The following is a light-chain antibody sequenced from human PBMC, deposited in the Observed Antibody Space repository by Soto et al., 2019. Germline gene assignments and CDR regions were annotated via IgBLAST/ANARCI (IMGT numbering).Light chain of an antibody. V-gene: IGKV3-11*01. CDR1: QSVSNF. Sequence: EIVLTQSPATLSLSPGEGATLSCRASQSVSNFLLWFQQKPGQAPRLLIYDASNRATGIPARFSGSGSGTDFTLTISSLEPEDFAVYYCHQRHSWPITFGQGTRLGL. CDR2: DAS. CDR3: HQRHSWPIT. J-gene: IGKJ5*01.